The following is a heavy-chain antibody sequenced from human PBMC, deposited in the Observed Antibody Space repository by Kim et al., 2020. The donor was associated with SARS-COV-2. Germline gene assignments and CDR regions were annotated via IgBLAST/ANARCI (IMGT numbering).Heavy chain of an antibody. D-gene: IGHD1-26*01. Sequence: VKGRFTISRDNAKNSLYLQMNSRRAEDTALYYCAKDMGTGGIVGATTFGYWGQGTLVIVSS. CDR3: AKDMGTGGIVGATTFGY. V-gene: IGHV3-9*01. J-gene: IGHJ4*02.